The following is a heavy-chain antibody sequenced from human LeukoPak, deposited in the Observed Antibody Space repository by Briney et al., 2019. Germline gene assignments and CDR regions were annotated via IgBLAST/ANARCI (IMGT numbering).Heavy chain of an antibody. J-gene: IGHJ6*02. D-gene: IGHD5-24*01. CDR3: ATEMATMRRYYGMDV. Sequence: ASVKVSCKASRGTFSSYAISWVRQAPGQGLEWMGGIIPIFGTANYAQKFQGRVTITADESTSTAYMELSSLRSEDTAVYYCATEMATMRRYYGMDVWGQGTTVTVSS. CDR1: RGTFSSYA. V-gene: IGHV1-69*01. CDR2: IIPIFGTA.